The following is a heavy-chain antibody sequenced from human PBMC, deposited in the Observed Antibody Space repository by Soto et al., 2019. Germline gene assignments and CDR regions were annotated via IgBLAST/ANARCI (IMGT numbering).Heavy chain of an antibody. J-gene: IGHJ6*02. CDR3: ARDGWGALNYYYYYGMDV. V-gene: IGHV4-4*07. D-gene: IGHD3-16*01. Sequence: SETLSLTCSVSGGSISSYYWGWIRQPAGKGLEWIGRIYTSGSTNYNPSLKSRVTMSVDTSKNQFSLKLSSVTAADTAVYYCARDGWGALNYYYYYGMDVWGQGTKVTVSS. CDR2: IYTSGST. CDR1: GGSISSYY.